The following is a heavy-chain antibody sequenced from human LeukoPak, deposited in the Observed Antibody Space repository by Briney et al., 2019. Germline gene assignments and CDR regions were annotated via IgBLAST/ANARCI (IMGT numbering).Heavy chain of an antibody. CDR1: GFTFSDYY. V-gene: IGHV3-11*01. D-gene: IGHD3-22*01. J-gene: IGHJ6*02. CDR2: ISSSGSTI. Sequence: GGSLRLSCAASGFTFSDYYMSWIRQAPGKGLEWVSYISSSGSTIYYADSVKGRFTVSRDNAKNSLFLQMNSLRAEDTAVYYSARDGYYYDTSGFPSNGMDVWGQGTTVTVSS. CDR3: ARDGYYYDTSGFPSNGMDV.